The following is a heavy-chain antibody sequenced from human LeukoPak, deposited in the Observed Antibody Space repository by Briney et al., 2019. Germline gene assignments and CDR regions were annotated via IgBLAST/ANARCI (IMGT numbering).Heavy chain of an antibody. CDR3: AHYDFSSGAAWFDP. Sequence: SETLSLTCTVSSYSLSSGYYWGWIRQPPGKGLEWIGTTYHSGSTYYNPSLKSRVTISVDTSKNQFSLKLSSVTAADTAVYYCAHYDFSSGAAWFDPWGQGTLVTVSS. V-gene: IGHV4-38-2*02. D-gene: IGHD6-19*01. J-gene: IGHJ5*02. CDR2: TYHSGST. CDR1: SYSLSSGYY.